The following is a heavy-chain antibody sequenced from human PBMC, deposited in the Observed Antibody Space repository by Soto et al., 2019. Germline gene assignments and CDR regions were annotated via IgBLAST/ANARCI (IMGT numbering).Heavy chain of an antibody. V-gene: IGHV1-69*02. CDR2: IVSFHHIV. J-gene: IGHJ6*03. Sequence: QVQLVQSGAEVKQPGSSVKVSCKASGGPHTISWVRQAPGQGLEWMGRIVSFHHIVNYAQKFQDRLTITSDTSMSPSYMELIGLTSEVTAIYFCARVRLRPFIGSTVYFYMDVWGEGTTVTVS. CDR3: ARVRLRPFIGSTVYFYMDV. D-gene: IGHD1-26*01. CDR1: GGPHT.